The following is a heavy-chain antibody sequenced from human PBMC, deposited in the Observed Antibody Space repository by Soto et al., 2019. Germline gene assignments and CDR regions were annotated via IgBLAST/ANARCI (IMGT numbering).Heavy chain of an antibody. D-gene: IGHD2-2*01. CDR1: GGTFSSYA. V-gene: IGHV1-69*01. Sequence: QVQLVQSGAEVKKPGSSVKVSCKASGGTFSSYAISWVRQAPGQGLEWMGGIIPIFGTANYAQKFQGRVTITADESTSTAYMELSSLRSEDTAVYYCARGCSSTSCYGGRYYYCYGMDVWGQGTTVTVSS. J-gene: IGHJ6*02. CDR3: ARGCSSTSCYGGRYYYCYGMDV. CDR2: IIPIFGTA.